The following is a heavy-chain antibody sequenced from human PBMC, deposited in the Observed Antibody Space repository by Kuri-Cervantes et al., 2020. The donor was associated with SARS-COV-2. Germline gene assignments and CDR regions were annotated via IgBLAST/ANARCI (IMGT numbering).Heavy chain of an antibody. CDR2: INPNSGGT. CDR3: AREEFGYCSSTSCYGNWFDL. D-gene: IGHD2-2*03. Sequence: ASVKVSCKASGYTFTGYYMHWVRQAPGQGLEWMVWINPNSGGTNYAQKFQGRVTMTRDTSISTAYMELSRLRSDDTAVYYCAREEFGYCSSTSCYGNWFDLWGQGTLVTVSS. V-gene: IGHV1-2*02. CDR1: GYTFTGYY. J-gene: IGHJ5*02.